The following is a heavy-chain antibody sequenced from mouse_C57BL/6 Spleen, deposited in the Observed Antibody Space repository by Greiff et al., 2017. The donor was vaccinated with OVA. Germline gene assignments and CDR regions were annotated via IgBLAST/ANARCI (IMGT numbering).Heavy chain of an antibody. D-gene: IGHD2-4*01. CDR3: ARGYDYDDYLDY. CDR1: GYSITSCSF. Sequence: DVKLVESGPGLVKPSQSLSLTCSVTGYSITSCSFWYWIRPFPGNQLEWVAYISYDSCNNYTPSLKNRISITLDTSKNQVYLKLNSVTTEDTATYYCARGYDYDDYLDYWGQGTTLTVSS. J-gene: IGHJ2*01. CDR2: ISYDSCN. V-gene: IGHV3-6*01.